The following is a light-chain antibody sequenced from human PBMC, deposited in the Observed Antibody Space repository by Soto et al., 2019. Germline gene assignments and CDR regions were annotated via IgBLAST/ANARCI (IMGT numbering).Light chain of an antibody. CDR2: EVS. J-gene: IGLJ3*02. Sequence: QSPLTQPASVSGSPGQSSTISFTGTSSDVGGYNYVSWYQQHPGKAPKFMIYEVSNRPSGVSNRFSGSKSGNTASLTISGLQAEDEADYYCSSYTSSSTHWVFGGGTKLTVL. V-gene: IGLV2-14*01. CDR3: SSYTSSSTHWV. CDR1: SSDVGGYNY.